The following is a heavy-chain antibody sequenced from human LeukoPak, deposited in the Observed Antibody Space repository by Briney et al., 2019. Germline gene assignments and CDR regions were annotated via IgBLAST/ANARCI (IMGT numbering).Heavy chain of an antibody. CDR3: AKGPYSSGWYFDY. J-gene: IGHJ4*02. CDR1: GFTLSSYA. D-gene: IGHD6-19*01. CDR2: ISGSGGST. V-gene: IGHV3-23*01. Sequence: GGSLRLSCAASGFTLSSYAMSWVRQAPGKGLEWVSAISGSGGSTYYADSVKGRFTISRDNSKNTLYLQMNSLRAEDTAVYYCAKGPYSSGWYFDYWGQGTLVTVSS.